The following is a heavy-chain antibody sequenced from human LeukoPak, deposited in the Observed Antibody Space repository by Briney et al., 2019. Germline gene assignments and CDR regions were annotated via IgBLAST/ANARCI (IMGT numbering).Heavy chain of an antibody. D-gene: IGHD6-13*01. CDR3: ARYSSSWLTFDY. J-gene: IGHJ4*02. CDR2: IYHSGST. V-gene: IGHV4-30-2*01. Sequence: SETLSLTCAVSGGSISSGGYSWSWIRQPPGKGLEWIGYIYHSGSTYYNPSLKSRVTISVDRSKSQFSLKLSSVTAADTAVYYCARYSSSWLTFDYWGQGTLVTVSS. CDR1: GGSISSGGYS.